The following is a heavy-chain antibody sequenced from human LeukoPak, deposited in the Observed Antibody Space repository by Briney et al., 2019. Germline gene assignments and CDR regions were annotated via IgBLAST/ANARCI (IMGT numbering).Heavy chain of an antibody. CDR1: GYTFTSYD. J-gene: IGHJ6*02. V-gene: IGHV1-8*01. D-gene: IGHD3-10*02. CDR2: MNPNSGNT. Sequence: ASVKVSCKASGYTFTSYDISWVRQATGQGLEWMGWMNPNSGNTGYAQKFQGRVTMTRNTSISTAYMELSSLRSEDTAVYYCARVFASPYYYYYGMDVWGQGTTVTVSS. CDR3: ARVFASPYYYYYGMDV.